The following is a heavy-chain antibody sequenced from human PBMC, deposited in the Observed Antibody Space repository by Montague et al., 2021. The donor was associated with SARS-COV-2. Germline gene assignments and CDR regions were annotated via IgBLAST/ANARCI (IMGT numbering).Heavy chain of an antibody. V-gene: IGHV3-7*01. CDR2: IKQDGSEK. CDR1: GFTFSSYW. CDR3: ARDSFVVVPAASNYYYYYGMDV. Sequence: SLRLPCAASGFTFSSYWMSWVRQAPGKGLEWVANIKQDGSEKYYVDSVKGRFTISRDNAKNSLYLQMNSLRAEDTAVYYCARDSFVVVPAASNYYYYYGMDVWGQGTTVTVSS. D-gene: IGHD2-2*01. J-gene: IGHJ6*02.